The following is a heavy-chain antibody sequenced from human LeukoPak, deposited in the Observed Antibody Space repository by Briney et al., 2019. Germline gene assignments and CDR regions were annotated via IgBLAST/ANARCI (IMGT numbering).Heavy chain of an antibody. CDR1: GFTFTSSA. J-gene: IGHJ4*02. Sequence: SVKVSCKASGFTFTSSAMQWVRQARGQRLEWIGWIVVGSGNTNYAQKFQEGVTITRDMSTSTAYMELSSLRSEDTAVYYCAATPGGVGAASNFDYWGQGTLVTVSS. D-gene: IGHD1-26*01. CDR2: IVVGSGNT. CDR3: AATPGGVGAASNFDY. V-gene: IGHV1-58*02.